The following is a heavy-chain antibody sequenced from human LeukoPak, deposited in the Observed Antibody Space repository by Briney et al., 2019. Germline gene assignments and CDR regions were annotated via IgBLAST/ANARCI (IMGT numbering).Heavy chain of an antibody. CDR2: ITTSGGET. Sequence: GGSLRLSCATSGFTFSGFAMCWVRQAPGKGLEWVSAITTSGGETSYADSVKGRFTISRDNSKSTLFLQMHSLRGDDTAVYYCAKGHYDDWYYFDYWGQGALVTVSS. CDR1: GFTFSGFA. D-gene: IGHD3-3*01. V-gene: IGHV3-23*01. J-gene: IGHJ4*02. CDR3: AKGHYDDWYYFDY.